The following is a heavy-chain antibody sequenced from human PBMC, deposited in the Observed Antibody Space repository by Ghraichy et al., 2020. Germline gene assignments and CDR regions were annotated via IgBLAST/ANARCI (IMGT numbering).Heavy chain of an antibody. Sequence: ASVKVSCKASGYTFTSYAIHWVRQAPGQRLEWMGLINVGNGNTKYSQKFQGRVTIARDTSANTAYMDLSGLRSEDTAVYYCARLEYCSGGTCSGYGMDVWGQGTTVTVS. D-gene: IGHD2-15*01. J-gene: IGHJ6*02. CDR2: INVGNGNT. CDR3: ARLEYCSGGTCSGYGMDV. V-gene: IGHV1-3*01. CDR1: GYTFTSYA.